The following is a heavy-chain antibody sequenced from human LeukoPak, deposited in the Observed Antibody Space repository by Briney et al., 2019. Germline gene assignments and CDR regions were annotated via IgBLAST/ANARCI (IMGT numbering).Heavy chain of an antibody. CDR1: GGTFSRNA. CDR2: IIPIFGTA. D-gene: IGHD5-18*01. J-gene: IGHJ4*02. CDR3: ARASTRSYLVNFDY. V-gene: IGHV1-69*13. Sequence: GASVKVSFTASGGTFSRNAISWVRQAPGQGLEWMGGIIPIFGTANYAQKFQGRVTITADESTSTAYMELSSLRSEDTAVYYCARASTRSYLVNFDYWGQGTLVTVSS.